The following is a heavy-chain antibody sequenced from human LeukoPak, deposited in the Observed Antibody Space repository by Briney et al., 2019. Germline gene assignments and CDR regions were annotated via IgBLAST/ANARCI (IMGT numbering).Heavy chain of an antibody. D-gene: IGHD3-16*01. J-gene: IGHJ4*02. CDR2: IYWNDDK. Sequence: SGPTLVNPTQTLTLTCTFSGFSLSTSGVGVGWIRQPPGKALEWLALIYWNDDKRYSPSLKSRLTITKDTSKNQVVLTMTNMDPVDTATYYCAHMKSWYDYVWGSPMAYFDYWGQGTLVTVSS. CDR1: GFSLSTSGVG. CDR3: AHMKSWYDYVWGSPMAYFDY. V-gene: IGHV2-5*01.